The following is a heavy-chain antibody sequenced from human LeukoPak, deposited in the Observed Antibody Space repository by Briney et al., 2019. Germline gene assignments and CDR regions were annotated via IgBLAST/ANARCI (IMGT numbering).Heavy chain of an antibody. V-gene: IGHV3-21*01. Sequence: GGSLRLSCAASGFTFSNYNMNWVRQAPGKGLEWVSSISSSSSYIYYADSVKGRFTISRDNAKNSLYLQMNSLRAEDTAVYYCVRTTRGLHFDYWGQGTLVTVSS. CDR3: VRTTRGLHFDY. J-gene: IGHJ4*02. D-gene: IGHD4-11*01. CDR1: GFTFSNYN. CDR2: ISSSSSYI.